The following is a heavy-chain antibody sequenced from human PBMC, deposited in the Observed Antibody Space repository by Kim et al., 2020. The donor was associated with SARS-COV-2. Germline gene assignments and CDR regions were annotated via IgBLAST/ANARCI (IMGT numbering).Heavy chain of an antibody. D-gene: IGHD3-3*02. CDR1: GFTFSSYW. V-gene: IGHV3-7*01. CDR3: ARVRSVLANFDY. Sequence: GGSLRLSCAASGFTFSSYWMSWVRQAPGKGLEWVATIKQDGVGKYYVDFVKGRFTISRDNAKNSLYLQMNSLRAEDTAVYYCARVRSVLANFDYWGQGTLVTVSS. J-gene: IGHJ4*02. CDR2: IKQDGVGK.